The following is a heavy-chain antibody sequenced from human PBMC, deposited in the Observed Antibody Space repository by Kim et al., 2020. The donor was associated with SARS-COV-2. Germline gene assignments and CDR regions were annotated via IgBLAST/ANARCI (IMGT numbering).Heavy chain of an antibody. CDR1: GFTFSNFG. CDR2: ILYDGSDT. CDR3: ARDAPSGYTVGNHFDH. D-gene: IGHD5-12*01. V-gene: IGHV3-33*05. J-gene: IGHJ4*02. Sequence: GGSLRLSCAASGFTFSNFGMHWVRQAPGKGLECVALILYDGSDTYYADSVKGRFTISRDNSKNTLYLQMNSLRAEDTAVYYCARDAPSGYTVGNHFDHWGQGTLVTVSS.